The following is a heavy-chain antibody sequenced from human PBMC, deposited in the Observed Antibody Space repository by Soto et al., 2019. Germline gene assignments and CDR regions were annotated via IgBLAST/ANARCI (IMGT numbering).Heavy chain of an antibody. Sequence: ESGGGVVQPGRSLRLSCEVSGLTFRSYGMHWVRQAPGKGLEWVAVVSYDGSKKYYTDPVKGRFTISRDNSKNTLYLQMNSLRTEDTAVYYCAKSKAAARTRAGYYSDYWGQGSLVTVSS. D-gene: IGHD3-3*01. J-gene: IGHJ4*02. CDR2: VSYDGSKK. CDR3: AKSKAAARTRAGYYSDY. CDR1: GLTFRSYG. V-gene: IGHV3-30*18.